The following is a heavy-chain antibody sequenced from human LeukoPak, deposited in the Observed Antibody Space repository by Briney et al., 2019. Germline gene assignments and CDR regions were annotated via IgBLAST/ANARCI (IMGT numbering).Heavy chain of an antibody. D-gene: IGHD3-10*01. Sequence: GESLKISCKGSGYSFTSYWIGWVRQMPGKGLEWMGIIYPGDSDTRYSPSFQGQVTISADKSISTAYLQWSSLKASDTALYYCARQLDYYGSSNWFDPWGQGTLVTVSS. V-gene: IGHV5-51*01. CDR1: GYSFTSYW. CDR3: ARQLDYYGSSNWFDP. J-gene: IGHJ5*02. CDR2: IYPGDSDT.